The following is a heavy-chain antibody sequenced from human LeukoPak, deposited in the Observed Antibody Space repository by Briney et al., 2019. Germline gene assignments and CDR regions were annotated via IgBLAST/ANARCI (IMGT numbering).Heavy chain of an antibody. CDR2: IYYSGST. V-gene: IGHV4-59*01. CDR1: GGSISSYY. CDR3: ARMKTYYYGSGSPLGILDY. Sequence: SETLSLTCTVSGGSISSYYWSWIRQPPGKGLEWIGYIYYSGSTNYNPSLKSRVTISVDTSKNQFSLKLSSVTAADTAVYYCARMKTYYYGSGSPLGILDYWGQGTLVTVSS. J-gene: IGHJ4*02. D-gene: IGHD3-10*01.